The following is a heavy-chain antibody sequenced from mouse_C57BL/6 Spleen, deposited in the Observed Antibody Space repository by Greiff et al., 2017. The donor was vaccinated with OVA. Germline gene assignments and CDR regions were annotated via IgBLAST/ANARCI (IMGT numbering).Heavy chain of an antibody. D-gene: IGHD2-4*01. CDR1: GYTFTSYW. Sequence: VQLQQPGAELVRPGSSVKLSCKASGYTFTSYWMHWVKQRPIQGLEWIGNIDPSDSETHYNQKFKDKATLTVDKSSSTAYMQLISLTSEDSAVYYCASSTMITKMAMDYWGQGTSVTVSS. J-gene: IGHJ4*01. CDR2: IDPSDSET. V-gene: IGHV1-52*01. CDR3: ASSTMITKMAMDY.